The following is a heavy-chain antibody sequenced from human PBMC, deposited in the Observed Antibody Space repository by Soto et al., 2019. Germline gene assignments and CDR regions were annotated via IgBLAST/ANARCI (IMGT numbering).Heavy chain of an antibody. J-gene: IGHJ4*02. CDR2: ISGSGGST. D-gene: IGHD6-19*01. V-gene: IGHV3-23*01. Sequence: EVQLLESGGGLVQPGGSLRLSCAASGFTFSSYSMSWVRQAPGKELEWVSAISGSGGSTYYADSVKGRFTISRDNSKNTLYLQMNSLRAEDTAVYYCAKEGAVAGTGEIDYWGQGTLVTVSS. CDR3: AKEGAVAGTGEIDY. CDR1: GFTFSSYS.